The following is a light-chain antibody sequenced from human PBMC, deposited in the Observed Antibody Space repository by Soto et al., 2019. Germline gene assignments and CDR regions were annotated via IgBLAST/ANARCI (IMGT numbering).Light chain of an antibody. V-gene: IGKV1-5*03. CDR3: QQYNSYSYT. CDR1: QSISSY. J-gene: IGKJ2*01. CDR2: TAS. Sequence: DIQMTQSPTTLSASVGDRVTITCRASQSISSYLAWYQQKPGKAPKLLIYTASSLESGVPSRFSGSASGTEFTLTISSLQPDDFATYYCQQYNSYSYTFGQGTKVDIK.